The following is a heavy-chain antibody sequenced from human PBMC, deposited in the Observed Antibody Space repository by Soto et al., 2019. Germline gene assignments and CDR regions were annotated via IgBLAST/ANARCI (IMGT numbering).Heavy chain of an antibody. CDR1: GGSISRDNYY. J-gene: IGHJ4*02. D-gene: IGHD3-10*01. CDR3: ARPGSTTGWFYFDD. V-gene: IGHV4-39*01. Sequence: SETLSLTCTVSGGSISRDNYYWGWIRQPPGKGLEWIGSITYSGSTYYNPSLKSRVTMAVDTSKNQFSLNLPSVTAADTAVYYCARPGSTTGWFYFDDWGPGILVTVSS. CDR2: ITYSGST.